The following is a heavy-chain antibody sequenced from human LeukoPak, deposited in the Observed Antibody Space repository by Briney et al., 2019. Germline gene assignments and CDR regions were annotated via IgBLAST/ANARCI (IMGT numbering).Heavy chain of an antibody. CDR1: GFTFDDYA. D-gene: IGHD6-6*01. J-gene: IGHJ4*02. V-gene: IGHV3-9*03. Sequence: QPGGSLRLSCVASGFTFDDYAMHWVRQAPGKGLEWVSGISWNSGSIGYADSVKGRFTISRDNAKNSLYLQMNSLRAEDMALYYCAKGEYSSSSLVDYWGQGTLVTVSS. CDR3: AKGEYSSSSLVDY. CDR2: ISWNSGSI.